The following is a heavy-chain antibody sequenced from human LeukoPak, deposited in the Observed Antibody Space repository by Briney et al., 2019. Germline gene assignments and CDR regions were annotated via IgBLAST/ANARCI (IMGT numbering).Heavy chain of an antibody. Sequence: GGSLRLSCAATGFTSVNYAMSWVRQAPGKGLEWVSAISGSGGSTYYADSVKGRFTISRDNSKNTLHLQMNSLRAGDTAIYYCATLGDYWGQGTLVTVSS. CDR1: GFTSVNYA. J-gene: IGHJ4*02. CDR3: ATLGDY. V-gene: IGHV3-23*01. CDR2: ISGSGGST.